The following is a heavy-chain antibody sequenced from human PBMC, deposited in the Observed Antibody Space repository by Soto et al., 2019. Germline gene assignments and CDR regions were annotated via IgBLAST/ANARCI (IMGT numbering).Heavy chain of an antibody. D-gene: IGHD2-15*01. V-gene: IGHV3-23*01. Sequence: GGSLRLSCAASGITFSNHALSWVRQAPGKGLEWVSGISGSGTSTYYADSVKGRFTISRDNSKNTLSLQMNSLRDDDTAVYYCARGVVVAATPPFDYWGQGTLVTVSS. CDR2: ISGSGTST. CDR3: ARGVVVAATPPFDY. J-gene: IGHJ4*02. CDR1: GITFSNHA.